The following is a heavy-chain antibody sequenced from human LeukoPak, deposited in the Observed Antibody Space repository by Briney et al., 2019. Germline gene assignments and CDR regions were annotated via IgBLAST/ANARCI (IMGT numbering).Heavy chain of an antibody. CDR3: AREGSRIAAAAH. J-gene: IGHJ4*02. D-gene: IGHD6-13*01. CDR2: INAGNGNT. CDR1: GYTFSNYA. Sequence: ASVKVSCKASGYTFSNYAMQWVRQAPGQGLEWMGWINAGNGNTKYSQKFQGRVTITADESTSTAYMELSSLRSEDTAVYYCAREGSRIAAAAHWGQGTLVTVSS. V-gene: IGHV1-3*01.